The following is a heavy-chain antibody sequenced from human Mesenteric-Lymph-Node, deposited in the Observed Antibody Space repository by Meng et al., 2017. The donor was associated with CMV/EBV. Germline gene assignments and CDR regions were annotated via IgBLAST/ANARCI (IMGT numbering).Heavy chain of an antibody. J-gene: IGHJ3*02. CDR2: ISAYNGNT. CDR3: AILRGDYDFRSGSHDAFDI. CDR1: GYTFTSYG. V-gene: IGHV1-18*01. D-gene: IGHD3-3*01. Sequence: ASVKVSCKASGYTFTSYGISWVRQAPGQGLEWMGWISAYNGNTNYAQKLQGRVTMTTDTSTSTAYMELRSLRSDDTAVYYCAILRGDYDFRSGSHDAFDIWGQGTMVTVSS.